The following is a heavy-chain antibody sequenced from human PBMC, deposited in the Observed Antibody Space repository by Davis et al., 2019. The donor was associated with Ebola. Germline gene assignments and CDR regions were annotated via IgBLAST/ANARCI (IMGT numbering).Heavy chain of an antibody. D-gene: IGHD1-26*01. CDR3: AGIPTGWELLQDAFDI. CDR1: GGSISSYY. J-gene: IGHJ3*02. Sequence: PSETLSLTCTVSGGSISSYYWSWIRQPAGKGLEWIGRIYTSGSTNYNPSLKSRVTISVDTSKNQFSLKLSSVTAADTAVYYCAGIPTGWELLQDAFDIWGQGTMVTVSS. V-gene: IGHV4-4*07. CDR2: IYTSGST.